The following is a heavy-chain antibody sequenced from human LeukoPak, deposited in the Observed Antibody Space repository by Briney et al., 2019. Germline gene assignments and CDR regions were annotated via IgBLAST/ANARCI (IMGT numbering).Heavy chain of an antibody. D-gene: IGHD6-19*01. CDR3: ARGHSSGWYSVFDY. V-gene: IGHV3-21*01. CDR1: GFTFSSCS. CDR2: ISSSSSYI. Sequence: KSGGSLRLSCAASGFTFSSCSMNWVRQAPGKGLEWVSSISSSSSYIYYADSVKGRFTISRDNAKNSLYLQMNSLRAEDTAVYYCARGHSSGWYSVFDYWGQGTLVTVSS. J-gene: IGHJ4*02.